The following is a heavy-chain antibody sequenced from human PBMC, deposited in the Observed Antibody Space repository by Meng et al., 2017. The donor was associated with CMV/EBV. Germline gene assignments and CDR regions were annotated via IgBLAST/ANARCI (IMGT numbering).Heavy chain of an antibody. Sequence: SGYTCSGYYMHWVRQAPGQGLGWMGWINPDSGGTNYAQKFQSRVTMTRDTSISTAYMELSRLRSDDTAVYYCAREWVVPAAIDWFDPWGQGTLVTVSS. CDR2: INPDSGGT. CDR3: AREWVVPAAIDWFDP. D-gene: IGHD2-2*01. J-gene: IGHJ5*02. V-gene: IGHV1-2*02. CDR1: GYTCSGYY.